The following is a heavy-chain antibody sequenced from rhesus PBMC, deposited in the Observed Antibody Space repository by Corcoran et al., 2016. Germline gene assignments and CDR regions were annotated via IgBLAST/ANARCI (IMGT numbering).Heavy chain of an antibody. Sequence: QLQLQESGPGLVKPSETLSLTCAVSGGSISSNYWSWIRQPPGKGLEWIGRISGSGGRTDYNPSLKSPVTISTDTSKNQFCLKLSSVAAAATAVYYCASHNWNYGDYFDYWGQGVLVTVSS. CDR1: GGSISSNY. CDR3: ASHNWNYGDYFDY. D-gene: IGHD1-26*01. V-gene: IGHV4-173*01. J-gene: IGHJ4*01. CDR2: ISGSGGRT.